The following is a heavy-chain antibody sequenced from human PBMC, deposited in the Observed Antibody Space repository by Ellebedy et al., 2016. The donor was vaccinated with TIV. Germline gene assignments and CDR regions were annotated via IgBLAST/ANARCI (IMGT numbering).Heavy chain of an antibody. Sequence: PGGSLRLSCPAPGFTFRSYPVSWVRQAPGKGLEWVSYIYTGDSTYHADPVKGRFTISRDNSKNTVSLQMNSLRVEDTAVYYCARVRSSAFEIWGQGTMVTVSS. CDR3: ARVRSSAFEI. CDR1: GFTFRSYP. CDR2: IYTGDST. J-gene: IGHJ3*02. V-gene: IGHV3-53*01.